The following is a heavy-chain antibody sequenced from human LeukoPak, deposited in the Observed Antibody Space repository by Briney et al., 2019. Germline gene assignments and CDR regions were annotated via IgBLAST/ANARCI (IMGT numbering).Heavy chain of an antibody. Sequence: GGSLRLSCAASGFTFSGYAMSWVRQAPGKGLEWVSAISGSGGSTYYADSVKGRFTTSRHNSKNTLYLQMNSLRAEDTAVYYCAKAVVVVPAAIIGGYFDYWGQGTLVTVSS. CDR1: GFTFSGYA. D-gene: IGHD2-2*02. CDR2: ISGSGGST. V-gene: IGHV3-23*01. CDR3: AKAVVVVPAAIIGGYFDY. J-gene: IGHJ4*02.